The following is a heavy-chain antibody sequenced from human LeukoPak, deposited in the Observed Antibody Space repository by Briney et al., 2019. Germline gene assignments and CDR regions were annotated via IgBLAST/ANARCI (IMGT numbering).Heavy chain of an antibody. CDR2: INHSGST. J-gene: IGHJ4*02. CDR3: ARGAFDDYGDYPRSPYYFDY. CDR1: GGSFSGYY. V-gene: IGHV4-34*01. D-gene: IGHD4-17*01. Sequence: PSETLSLTCAVYGGSFSGYYWSWIRQPPGKGLEWIGEINHSGSTNYNPSLKSRVTISVDTSKNQFSLKLSSVTAADTAVYYCARGAFDDYGDYPRSPYYFDYWGQGTLVTVPS.